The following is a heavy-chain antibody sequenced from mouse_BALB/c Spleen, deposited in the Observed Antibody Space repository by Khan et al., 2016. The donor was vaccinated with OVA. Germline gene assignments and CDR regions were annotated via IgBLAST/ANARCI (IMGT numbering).Heavy chain of an antibody. V-gene: IGHV1S56*01. CDR3: AREGYYGNCRSCFLY. J-gene: IGHJ3*01. D-gene: IGHD2-1*01. Sequence: QVQLKQSGPELVKPGASVRISCKASGYTFTNYYIHWIKQRPGQGLEWIGWIYPGNVNTKYNEKFKGKATLTADKSSSTAYMQLSSLTSEDSAFYFCAREGYYGNCRSCFLYWGQGTLVTVSA. CDR2: IYPGNVNT. CDR1: GYTFTNYY.